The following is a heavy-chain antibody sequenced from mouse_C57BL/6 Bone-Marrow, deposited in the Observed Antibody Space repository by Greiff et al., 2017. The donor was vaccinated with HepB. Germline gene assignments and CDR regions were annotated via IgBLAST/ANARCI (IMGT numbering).Heavy chain of an antibody. J-gene: IGHJ1*03. CDR1: GFTFSNYW. D-gene: IGHD1-1*01. CDR3: TGDYGSSFYWYFDV. Sequence: EVQLQESGGGLVQPGGSMKLSCVASGFTFSNYWMNWVRQSPEKGLEWVAQIRLKSDNYATHYAESVKGRFTISRDDSKSSVYLQMNNLRAEDTGIYYCTGDYGSSFYWYFDVWGTGTTVTVSS. V-gene: IGHV6-3*01. CDR2: IRLKSDNYAT.